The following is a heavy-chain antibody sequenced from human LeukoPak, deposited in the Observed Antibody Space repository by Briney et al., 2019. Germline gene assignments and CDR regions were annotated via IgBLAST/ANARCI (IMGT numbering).Heavy chain of an antibody. CDR2: IYTSGST. CDR3: GXXXXXXXXXSSWYNWFDP. J-gene: IGHJ5*02. D-gene: IGHD6-13*01. V-gene: IGHV4-4*07. Sequence: SETLSLTCTVSGGSISSYYWSWIRQPAGKGLEWIGRIYTSGSTNYNPSLKSRVTMSVGKSKNQFSLKLSSVTAADTAVDYCGXXXXXXXXXSSWYNWFDPWGQGTLVTVSS. CDR1: GGSISSYY.